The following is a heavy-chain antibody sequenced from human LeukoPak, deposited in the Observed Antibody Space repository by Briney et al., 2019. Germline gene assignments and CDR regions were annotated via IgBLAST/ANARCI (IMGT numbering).Heavy chain of an antibody. J-gene: IGHJ3*02. CDR3: AREMSLDSAFDI. Sequence: GGSLRLSCAASGFTFSDYYMSWIRQAPGKGLELVSYISSSDSTIYYADSVKGRFTITRDNAKNSLYLQMNSLRAEDTAVYYCAREMSLDSAFDIWGQGTMVTVSS. CDR2: ISSSDSTI. CDR1: GFTFSDYY. D-gene: IGHD3-3*01. V-gene: IGHV3-11*01.